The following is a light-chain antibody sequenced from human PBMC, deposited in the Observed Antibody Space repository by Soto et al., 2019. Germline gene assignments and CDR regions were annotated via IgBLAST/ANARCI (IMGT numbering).Light chain of an antibody. Sequence: QSALTQPASVSGSPGQSITISCTGTSRDVGAYNYVSWYQQYPGKAPKLMIYEVSNRLSGVSNRFSGSKSGNTASLTISGLQAEDEAEYYCSSYTSSILVFGGGTKLTVL. J-gene: IGLJ3*02. V-gene: IGLV2-14*01. CDR1: SRDVGAYNY. CDR2: EVS. CDR3: SSYTSSILV.